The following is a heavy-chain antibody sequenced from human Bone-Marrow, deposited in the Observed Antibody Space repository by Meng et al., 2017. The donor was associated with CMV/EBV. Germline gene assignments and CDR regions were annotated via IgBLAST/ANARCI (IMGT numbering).Heavy chain of an antibody. V-gene: IGHV3-21*01. CDR1: GFGFSSYS. CDR2: ISSSSTYI. D-gene: IGHD1-1*01. CDR3: ARRGWNWDDGTHYFDY. J-gene: IGHJ4*02. Sequence: GESLKISCAASGFGFSSYSMAWVRQAPGKGPEWVSSISSSSTYIYFADSVKGRFTISRDNSEKSVYLHMNDLRAEDTAVYFCARRGWNWDDGTHYFDYWGQGALVTVSS.